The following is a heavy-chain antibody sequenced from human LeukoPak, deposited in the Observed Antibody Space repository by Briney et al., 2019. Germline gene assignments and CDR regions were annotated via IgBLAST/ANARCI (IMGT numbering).Heavy chain of an antibody. CDR2: INAGNGNT. CDR1: GYTFTSYA. V-gene: IGHV1-3*03. CDR3: ARAHSSSWSFDY. Sequence: ASVKVSCKASGYTFTSYAMHWVRQAPGQRLEWMGWINAGNGNTKYSQEFQGRVTITRDTSASTAYMELSSLRSEDMAVYYCARAHSSSWSFDYWGQGTLVTVSS. J-gene: IGHJ4*02. D-gene: IGHD6-13*01.